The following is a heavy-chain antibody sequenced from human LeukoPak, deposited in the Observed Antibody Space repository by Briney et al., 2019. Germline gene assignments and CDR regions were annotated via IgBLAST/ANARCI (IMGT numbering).Heavy chain of an antibody. J-gene: IGHJ4*02. D-gene: IGHD5-24*01. Sequence: GGSLRLSCAASGFTFNIFPMMWVRQAPGKGLEWLPAISASGDNTYYADSVKGRFTISRDNSENTLYLQMNSLRAEDTAVYYCAKDRGYWGQGTLVTVSS. CDR3: AKDRGY. CDR2: ISASGDNT. V-gene: IGHV3-23*01. CDR1: GFTFNIFP.